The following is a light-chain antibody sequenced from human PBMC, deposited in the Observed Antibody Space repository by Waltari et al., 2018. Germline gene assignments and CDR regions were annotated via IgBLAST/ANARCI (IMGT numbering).Light chain of an antibody. J-gene: IGKJ5*01. CDR3: QQYNNWPST. CDR2: GAS. V-gene: IGKV3-15*01. Sequence: EIVMTQSPATLSVSPGERATLSCRASQSVSSNLAWYQQRPGQAPRLLLYGASTRATGIPARFSGSGSGTEFTLTISSLQSEDFAVYYCQQYNNWPSTFGQGTRLEIK. CDR1: QSVSSN.